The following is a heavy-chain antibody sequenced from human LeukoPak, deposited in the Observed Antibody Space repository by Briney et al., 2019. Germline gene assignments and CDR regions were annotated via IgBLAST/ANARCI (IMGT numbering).Heavy chain of an antibody. CDR1: GFTFSSYW. V-gene: IGHV3-7*01. Sequence: GGSLRLSCAVSGFTFSSYWMTWVRQAPGKGLEWVANINKDGSEIYYGDSVKGRFTISRDNAKDSLYLQMNSLRAEDTAVYYCARDLPYSSGWGDWSFGYYFDYWGQGTLVTVSS. J-gene: IGHJ4*02. CDR3: ARDLPYSSGWGDWSFGYYFDY. CDR2: INKDGSEI. D-gene: IGHD6-19*01.